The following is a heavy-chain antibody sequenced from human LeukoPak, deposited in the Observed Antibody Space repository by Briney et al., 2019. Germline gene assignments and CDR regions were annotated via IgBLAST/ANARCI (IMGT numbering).Heavy chain of an antibody. D-gene: IGHD3-10*01. J-gene: IGHJ6*02. CDR2: ISYDGSNK. CDR3: AKNSGSGSYYNVHYGMDV. Sequence: GGSLRLSCAASGFTFSSYGMHWVRQAPGKGLEWVAVISYDGSNKYYADSVKGRFTISRDNSKNTLYLQMNSLRAEDTAVYYCAKNSGSGSYYNVHYGMDVWGQGTTVTVSS. V-gene: IGHV3-30*18. CDR1: GFTFSSYG.